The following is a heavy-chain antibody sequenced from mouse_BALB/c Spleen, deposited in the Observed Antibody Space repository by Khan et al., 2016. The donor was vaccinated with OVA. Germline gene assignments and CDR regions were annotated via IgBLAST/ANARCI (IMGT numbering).Heavy chain of an antibody. V-gene: IGHV3-1*02. CDR1: GYSITSGYS. J-gene: IGHJ1*01. D-gene: IGHD1-1*01. Sequence: EVKLLESGPDLVKPSQSLSLTCTVTGYSITSGYSWHWIRQLPGNKLEWMGYIHYSGSTNYNPSLKSRISITRDTSKNQFFLQLNSVTTWDTATYYCARSGTTVVAYWYFDVWGAGTTVTVSS. CDR2: IHYSGST. CDR3: ARSGTTVVAYWYFDV.